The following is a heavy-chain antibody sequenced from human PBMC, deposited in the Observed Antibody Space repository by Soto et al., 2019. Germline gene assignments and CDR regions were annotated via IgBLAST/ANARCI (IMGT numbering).Heavy chain of an antibody. Sequence: SETLSLTCTVSGGSISSNGHYWSWIRQHPGKGLEWIGYIYYSGSTYYNPSLKSRVSIPVDTSKSQFSLKLSSVTAADTAVYYCARAHDFWGGRQQPIDSWGQGTLVTVSS. CDR2: IYYSGST. CDR3: ARAHDFWGGRQQPIDS. V-gene: IGHV4-31*03. CDR1: GGSISSNGHY. D-gene: IGHD3-3*01. J-gene: IGHJ4*02.